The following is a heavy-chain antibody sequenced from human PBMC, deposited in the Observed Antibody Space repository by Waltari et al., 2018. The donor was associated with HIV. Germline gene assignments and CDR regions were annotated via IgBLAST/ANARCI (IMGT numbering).Heavy chain of an antibody. V-gene: IGHV1-18*01. CDR3: ARALWSGYYTPYYFDY. CDR2: ISAYNGHT. J-gene: IGHJ4*02. Sequence: QVQLVQSGAEVKKPGASVKVSCTASGYTFTSYGISWVRQAPGQGIEWMGWISAYNGHTNYAQKLQGRVTMTTDTSTSTAYMDLRSLRSDDTAFYYCARALWSGYYTPYYFDYWGQGTLVTVSS. D-gene: IGHD3-3*01. CDR1: GYTFTSYG.